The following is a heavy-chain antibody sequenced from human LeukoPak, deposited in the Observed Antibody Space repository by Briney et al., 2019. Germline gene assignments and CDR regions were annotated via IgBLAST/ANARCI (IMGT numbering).Heavy chain of an antibody. V-gene: IGHV1-8*01. CDR3: ARGNRIQLWLKTHYYYYYMDV. J-gene: IGHJ6*03. D-gene: IGHD5-18*01. Sequence: ASVKVSCKASGYTFTSYDINWVRQATGQGLEWMGWMNPNSGNTGYAQKFQGRVTMTRNTSISTAYMELSSLRSEDTAVYYCARGNRIQLWLKTHYYYYYMDVWGKGTTVTVYS. CDR1: GYTFTSYD. CDR2: MNPNSGNT.